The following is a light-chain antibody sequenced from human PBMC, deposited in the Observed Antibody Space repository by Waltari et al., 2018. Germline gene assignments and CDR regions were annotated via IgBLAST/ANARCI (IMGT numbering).Light chain of an antibody. V-gene: IGLV2-14*03. CDR1: NSDIDAYDY. J-gene: IGLJ2*01. CDR2: DVS. CDR3: SSYATSNTVV. Sequence: QSALTQPASVSGSPGQSITISCTGTNSDIDAYDYVSWYQQHPGKAPKLILYDVSGRPSGISKRFSGSKSDNTAALTISGLQDEDEADYYCSSYATSNTVVFGGGTKVTVL.